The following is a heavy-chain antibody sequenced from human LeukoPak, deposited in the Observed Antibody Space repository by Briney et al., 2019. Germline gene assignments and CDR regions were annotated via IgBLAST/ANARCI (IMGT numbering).Heavy chain of an antibody. V-gene: IGHV4-39*07. CDR3: ARDRTYYYDSSGYHFDY. Sequence: SETLSLTCTVSGGSISSSGYYWGWIRQPPGKGLEWIGSIYYSGSTDYNPSLKSRVTISVDTSKNQFSLKLSSVTAADTAVYYCARDRTYYYDSSGYHFDYWGQGTLVTVSS. CDR1: GGSISSSGYY. J-gene: IGHJ4*02. D-gene: IGHD3-22*01. CDR2: IYYSGST.